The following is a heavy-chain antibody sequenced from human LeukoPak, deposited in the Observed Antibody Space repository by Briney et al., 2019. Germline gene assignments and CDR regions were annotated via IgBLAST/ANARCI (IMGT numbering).Heavy chain of an antibody. J-gene: IGHJ4*02. CDR1: GYTLTELS. CDR2: FDPEDGET. V-gene: IGHV1-24*01. D-gene: IGHD3-3*01. CDR3: ATGPPPLNYDFWSGLDY. Sequence: ASVKVSCKVSGYTLTELSMHWVRQAPGKGLEWMGGFDPEDGETIYAQKFQGRVTMTEDTSTDTAYMELSSLRSEDTAVYYCATGPPPLNYDFWSGLDYWGQGTLVTVSS.